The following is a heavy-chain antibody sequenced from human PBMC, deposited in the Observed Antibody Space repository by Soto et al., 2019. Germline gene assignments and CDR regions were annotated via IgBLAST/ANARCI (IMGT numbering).Heavy chain of an antibody. J-gene: IGHJ6*03. V-gene: IGHV4-4*02. Sequence: QEQLQESGPGLVKPSGTLSLTCAVSSDSISRSHWLTWVRQSPGKGLEWLGDIYYSGSVYYNPSLRSRFSISKDKSNNQFSLNLSSVTDADTAVYYCARGSFVPHYYYYHMDVWGKGTPVTVSS. D-gene: IGHD3-16*01. CDR3: ARGSFVPHYYYYHMDV. CDR1: SDSISRSHW. CDR2: IYYSGSV.